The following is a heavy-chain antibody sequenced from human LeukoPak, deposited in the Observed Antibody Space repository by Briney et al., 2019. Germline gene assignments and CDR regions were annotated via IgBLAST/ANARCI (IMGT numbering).Heavy chain of an antibody. CDR3: ARDRTYSSSSMPYYYYGMDV. CDR2: ISSSGSTI. J-gene: IGHJ6*02. Sequence: GGPLRLSCAASGFTFSDYYMSWIRQAPGKGLEWVSYISSSGSTIYYADSVKGRFTISRDNAKNSLYLQMNSLRAEDTAVYYCARDRTYSSSSMPYYYYGMDVWGQGTTVTVSS. V-gene: IGHV3-11*01. CDR1: GFTFSDYY. D-gene: IGHD6-6*01.